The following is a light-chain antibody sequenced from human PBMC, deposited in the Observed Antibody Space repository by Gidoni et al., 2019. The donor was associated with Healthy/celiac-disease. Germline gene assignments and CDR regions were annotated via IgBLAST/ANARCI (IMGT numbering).Light chain of an antibody. J-gene: IGKJ2*01. CDR2: GAS. CDR1: QSVSSSY. Sequence: IVLTQSPGTLSLSPGERATLSCRASQSVSSSYLAWYQQKPGQAPRLLIYGASSRATGIPDSFSDSGSGTDFTLTISRLEPEDFAVYYCQQYGSSPMYTFGQXTKLEIK. CDR3: QQYGSSPMYT. V-gene: IGKV3-20*01.